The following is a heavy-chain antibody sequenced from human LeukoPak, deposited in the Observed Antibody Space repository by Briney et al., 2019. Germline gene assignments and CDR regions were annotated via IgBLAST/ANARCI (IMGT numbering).Heavy chain of an antibody. V-gene: IGHV3-48*03. CDR1: GFTFSSYE. D-gene: IGHD4-17*01. CDR3: ARDENGDFSFDY. CDR2: ISSSGSSI. J-gene: IGHJ4*02. Sequence: GGSLRLSCAASGFTFSSYEMNWVRQAPGKGLEWVSYISSSGSSIYYADSVKGRFTISRDNAKNSLYLQMNSLRAEDTAIYYCARDENGDFSFDYWGQGILVTVSS.